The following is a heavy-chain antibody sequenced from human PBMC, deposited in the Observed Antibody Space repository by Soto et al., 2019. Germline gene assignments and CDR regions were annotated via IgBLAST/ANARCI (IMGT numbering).Heavy chain of an antibody. V-gene: IGHV1-3*01. CDR2: INAGNGNT. J-gene: IGHJ4*02. D-gene: IGHD1-26*01. CDR3: ARDLGGQIVDY. Sequence: ASVKVSCKASGYTFTSYAMHWVRQAPGQGLEWMGWINAGNGNTKYSQKFQGRVTITRDTSASTAYMELRSLRSDDTAVYYCARDLGGQIVDYWGQGTLVTVSS. CDR1: GYTFTSYA.